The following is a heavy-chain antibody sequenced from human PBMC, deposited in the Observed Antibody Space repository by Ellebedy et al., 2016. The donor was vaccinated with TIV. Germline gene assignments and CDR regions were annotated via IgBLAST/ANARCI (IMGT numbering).Heavy chain of an antibody. Sequence: GGSLRLXXAASGFAFSIYPMHWLRQAPDKGLEWVAVISSHGNHKFYADSLQGRFTISRDNSENTLYLEMNNLRSNDTAVYYCAKDPTTVTEYFQHWGQGTLVTVSS. V-gene: IGHV3-30-3*01. J-gene: IGHJ1*01. CDR3: AKDPTTVTEYFQH. D-gene: IGHD4-17*01. CDR1: GFAFSIYP. CDR2: ISSHGNHK.